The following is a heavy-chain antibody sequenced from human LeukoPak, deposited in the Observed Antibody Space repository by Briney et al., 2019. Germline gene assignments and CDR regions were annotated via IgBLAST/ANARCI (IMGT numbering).Heavy chain of an antibody. J-gene: IGHJ6*03. CDR2: INHSGST. Sequence: SETLSLTCAVYGGSFSGYYWSWIRQPPGKGLEWIGEINHSGSTNYNPSLTSRVTISADTSKNQYSLMLSSVTAADTAVYYCATNPPDIVSTTYYYYMDVWGKGTAVTVSS. CDR1: GGSFSGYY. V-gene: IGHV4-34*01. D-gene: IGHD5/OR15-5a*01. CDR3: ATNPPDIVSTTYYYYMDV.